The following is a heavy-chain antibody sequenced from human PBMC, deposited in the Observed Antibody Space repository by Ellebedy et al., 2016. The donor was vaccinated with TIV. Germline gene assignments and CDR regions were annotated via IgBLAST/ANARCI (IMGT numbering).Heavy chain of an antibody. J-gene: IGHJ4*02. CDR3: ARPISPHYYDSSGYEC. D-gene: IGHD3-22*01. CDR1: GYTFTSYA. Sequence: ASVKVSCXASGYTFTSYAMHWVRQAPGQRLEWMGWINAGNGNTKYSQKFQGRVTITRDTSASTAYMELSSLRSEDTAVYYCARPISPHYYDSSGYECWGRGTLVTVSS. CDR2: INAGNGNT. V-gene: IGHV1-3*01.